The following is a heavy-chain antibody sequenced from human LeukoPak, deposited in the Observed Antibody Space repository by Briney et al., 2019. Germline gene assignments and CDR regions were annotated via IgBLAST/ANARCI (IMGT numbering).Heavy chain of an antibody. D-gene: IGHD3-10*01. Sequence: PGGSLRLSCAASLFTFSSDAMSWVRQAPGKGLEWVSAISGSGGSTYYADSVKGRFTISRDNSKNTLYLQMNSLRAEDTAVYYCAKESGSGSYYTYYYYYGMDVWGKGTTVTVSS. CDR1: LFTFSSDA. CDR2: ISGSGGST. V-gene: IGHV3-23*01. CDR3: AKESGSGSYYTYYYYYGMDV. J-gene: IGHJ6*04.